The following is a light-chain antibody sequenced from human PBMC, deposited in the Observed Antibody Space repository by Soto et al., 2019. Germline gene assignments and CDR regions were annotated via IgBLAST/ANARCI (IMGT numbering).Light chain of an antibody. J-gene: IGLJ1*01. CDR2: EVT. CDR1: SSDIGGYSA. CDR3: NSFRVSHLYV. Sequence: QSALTQPASVSGSPGQTITISCTGTSSDIGGYSAVSWYQHHPGKAPKLIIYEVTHRPSGVSDRFSASKSGNTASLTISGLQAEDEADYYCNSFRVSHLYVFGTGTKVTVL. V-gene: IGLV2-14*01.